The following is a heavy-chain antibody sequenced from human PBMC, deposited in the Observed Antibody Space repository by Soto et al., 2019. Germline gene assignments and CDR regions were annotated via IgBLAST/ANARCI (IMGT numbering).Heavy chain of an antibody. J-gene: IGHJ6*02. CDR2: IYYSGST. CDR3: ARDLGCSGGSCYSGGMDV. CDR1: GGSISSGDYY. D-gene: IGHD2-15*01. Sequence: SETLSLTCTVSGGSISSGDYYWSWIRQPPGKGLEWIGYIYYSGSTYYNPSLKSRVTISVDTSKNQFSLKLSSVTAADTAVYYCARDLGCSGGSCYSGGMDVWGQGTTVTVSS. V-gene: IGHV4-30-4*01.